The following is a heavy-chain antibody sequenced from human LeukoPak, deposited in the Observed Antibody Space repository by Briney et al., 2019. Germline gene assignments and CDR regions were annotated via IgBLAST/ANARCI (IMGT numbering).Heavy chain of an antibody. D-gene: IGHD2-2*01. CDR2: INPNSGGT. Sequence: ASVKVSCKASGYTFTGYYMHWVRQAPGQGLEWMGWINPNSGGTNYAQKFQGRVTMTRDTSISTAYMELSRLRSDDTAVYYCARDMQGIVVVPAAWGFDYWGQGTLVTVSS. CDR3: ARDMQGIVVVPAAWGFDY. CDR1: GYTFTGYY. J-gene: IGHJ4*02. V-gene: IGHV1-2*02.